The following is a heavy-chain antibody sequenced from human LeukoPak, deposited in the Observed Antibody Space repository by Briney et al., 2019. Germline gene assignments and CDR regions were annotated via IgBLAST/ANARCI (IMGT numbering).Heavy chain of an antibody. J-gene: IGHJ6*02. CDR1: GFTFSSYA. V-gene: IGHV3-23*01. CDR3: AKGPYYCGSGPLESGMDV. CDR2: ISGSGGST. D-gene: IGHD3-10*01. Sequence: PGGSLRLSCAASGFTFSSYAMSWVRQAPGKGLEWVSAISGSGGSTYYADSVKGRFTISRDNSKNTLYLQMNSLRAEDTAVYYCAKGPYYCGSGPLESGMDVWGQGTTVTVSS.